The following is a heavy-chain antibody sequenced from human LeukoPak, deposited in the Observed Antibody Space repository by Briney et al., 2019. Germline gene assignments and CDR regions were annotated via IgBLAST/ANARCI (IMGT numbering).Heavy chain of an antibody. Sequence: PGGSLRLSCAASGFMSSNYWMSWVRQAPGKGLEWIGEIYHSGSTNYNPSLKSRVTISVDKSKNQFSLKLSSVTAADTAVYYCARAMTTVTTRWFDPWGQGTLVTVSS. V-gene: IGHV4-4*02. CDR1: GFMSSNYW. CDR2: IYHSGST. J-gene: IGHJ5*02. CDR3: ARAMTTVTTRWFDP. D-gene: IGHD4-17*01.